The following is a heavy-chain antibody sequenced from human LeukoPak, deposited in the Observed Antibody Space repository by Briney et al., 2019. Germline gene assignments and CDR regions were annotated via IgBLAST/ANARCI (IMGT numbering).Heavy chain of an antibody. CDR2: IYHSGST. Sequence: SETLSLTCAVPGGSISSGGYSWSWIRQPPGKGLEWIGYIYHSGSTYYNPSLKSRVTISVDRSKNQFSLKLSSVTAADTAVYYCARAPGYGDYYAFDIWGQGTMVTVSS. V-gene: IGHV4-30-2*01. J-gene: IGHJ3*02. CDR1: GGSISSGGYS. CDR3: ARAPGYGDYYAFDI. D-gene: IGHD4-17*01.